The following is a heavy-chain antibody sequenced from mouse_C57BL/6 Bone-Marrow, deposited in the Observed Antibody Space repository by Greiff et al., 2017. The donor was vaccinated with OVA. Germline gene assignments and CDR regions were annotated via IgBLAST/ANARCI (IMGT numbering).Heavy chain of an antibody. D-gene: IGHD1-1*01. Sequence: EVMLVESGAELVRPGASVKLSCTASGFNIKDDYMHWVKQRPEQGLEWIGWIDPENGDTEYASKFQGKATITADTSSNTAYLQLSSLTSEDTAVYYCTTFIFAYWGQGTLVTVSA. CDR1: GFNIKDDY. V-gene: IGHV14-4*01. CDR2: IDPENGDT. CDR3: TTFIFAY. J-gene: IGHJ3*01.